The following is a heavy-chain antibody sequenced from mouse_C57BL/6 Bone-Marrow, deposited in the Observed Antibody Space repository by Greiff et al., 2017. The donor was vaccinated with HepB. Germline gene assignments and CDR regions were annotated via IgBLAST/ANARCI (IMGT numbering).Heavy chain of an antibody. J-gene: IGHJ3*01. D-gene: IGHD4-1*01. CDR2: IHPNSGST. CDR1: GYTFTSYW. CDR3: ARRRWAWFAY. V-gene: IGHV1-64*01. Sequence: QVQLKQSGAELVKPGASVKLSCKASGYTFTSYWMHWVKQRPGQGLEWIGMIHPNSGSTNYNEKFKSKATLTVDKSSSTAYMQLSSLTSEDSAVYYCARRRWAWFAYWGQGTLVTVSA.